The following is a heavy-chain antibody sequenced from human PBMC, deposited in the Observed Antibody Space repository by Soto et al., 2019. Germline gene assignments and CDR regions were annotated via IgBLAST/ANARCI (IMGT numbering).Heavy chain of an antibody. CDR3: ARWNSGNDN. CDR1: GYTLTHYG. CDR2: ISAYNGDT. D-gene: IGHD3-10*01. Sequence: ASMKVSLQGSGYTLTHYGISWVRQAPGQGLEWMGWISAYNGDTKCSQNFQGRVTITRDTSASTAYMELSNLRSEDTAVYYCARWNSGNDNWGQGTLVTVSS. J-gene: IGHJ4*02. V-gene: IGHV1-18*01.